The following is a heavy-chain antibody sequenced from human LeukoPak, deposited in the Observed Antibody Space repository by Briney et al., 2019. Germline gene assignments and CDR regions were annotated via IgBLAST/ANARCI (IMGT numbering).Heavy chain of an antibody. CDR1: GYTFTSYA. J-gene: IGHJ4*02. CDR2: INAGNGNT. V-gene: IGHV1-3*03. CDR3: AREGYSSSWSHFDY. D-gene: IGHD6-13*01. Sequence: ASVKVSCKASGYTFTSYAMHWVRQAPGQRLEWMGWINAGNGNTKYSQEFQGRVTITRDTSASTAYMELRSLRSEDMAVYYCAREGYSSSWSHFDYWGQGTLVTVSS.